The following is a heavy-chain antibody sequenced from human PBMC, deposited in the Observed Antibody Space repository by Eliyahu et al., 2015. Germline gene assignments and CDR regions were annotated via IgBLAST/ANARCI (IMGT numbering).Heavy chain of an antibody. CDR2: VHRSGST. Sequence: QVQLQESGPGLVEPSGTLSLSCAVSTGSISSSXWWTWVRQSPGKGLEWVGEVHRSGSTNYNPSLRSRVTISLDRSKSQFSLKLTSVTAADTALYYCATTVKIWGQGTLVTVSS. J-gene: IGHJ4*02. CDR1: TGSISSSXW. V-gene: IGHV4-4*02. CDR3: ATTVKI. D-gene: IGHD3-10*01.